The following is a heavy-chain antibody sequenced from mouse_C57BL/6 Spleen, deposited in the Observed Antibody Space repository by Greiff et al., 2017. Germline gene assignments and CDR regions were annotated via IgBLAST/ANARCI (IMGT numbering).Heavy chain of an antibody. D-gene: IGHD1-1*01. CDR3: ALTVVATDYYAMDY. V-gene: IGHV1-52*01. J-gene: IGHJ4*01. CDR2: IDPSDSET. CDR1: GYTFTSYW. Sequence: QVQLQQPGAELVRPGSSVKLSCKASGYTFTSYWMHWVKQRPIQGLEWIGNIDPSDSETHYNQKFKDKATLTVDTSSSTAYMQLSSLTSEDSAVYYCALTVVATDYYAMDYWGQGTSVTVSS.